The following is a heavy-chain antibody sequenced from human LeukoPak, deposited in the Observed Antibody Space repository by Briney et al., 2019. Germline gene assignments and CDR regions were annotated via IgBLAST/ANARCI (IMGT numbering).Heavy chain of an antibody. J-gene: IGHJ5*02. CDR2: INPSGSST. Sequence: YMHWVRQAPGQGLEWMGLINPSGSSTIYAQKFQGRVTMTRDMSTSTDYMELSSLRSEDTAVYYCARDNSVGDYAWWFDPWGQGTLVTVSS. V-gene: IGHV1-46*01. CDR3: ARDNSVGDYAWWFDP. D-gene: IGHD1-26*01. CDR1: Y.